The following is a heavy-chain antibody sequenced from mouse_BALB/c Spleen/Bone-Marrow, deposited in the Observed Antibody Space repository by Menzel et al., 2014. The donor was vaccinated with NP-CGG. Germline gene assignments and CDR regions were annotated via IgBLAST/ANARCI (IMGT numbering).Heavy chain of an antibody. CDR1: GFDFSRYW. Sequence: EVQLQQSGGGLVQPGGSLKLSCAASGFDFSRYWMSWVRQAPGKGLEWIGEINPDSSTINYTPSLKDKFIISRDNAKNTLYLQMSKVRSEDTALYYCARLGYYGYFDYWGQGTTLTVSS. V-gene: IGHV4-1*02. CDR2: INPDSSTI. J-gene: IGHJ2*01. CDR3: ARLGYYGYFDY. D-gene: IGHD2-3*01.